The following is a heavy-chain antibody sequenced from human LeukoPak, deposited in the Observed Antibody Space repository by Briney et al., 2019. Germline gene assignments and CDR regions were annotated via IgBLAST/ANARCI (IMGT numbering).Heavy chain of an antibody. CDR3: GRDLGGRSGY. CDR2: INEDGSIT. V-gene: IGHV3-74*01. J-gene: IGHJ4*02. D-gene: IGHD1-26*01. Sequence: GGSLRLSCAVSGFTFRTYWMHWVRQAPGEGLVWVSRINEDGSITNYADSVKGRFSISRDNAKNTLYLQMNSLRAEDTAVYYCGRDLGGRSGYWGQGTLVTVSS. CDR1: GFTFRTYW.